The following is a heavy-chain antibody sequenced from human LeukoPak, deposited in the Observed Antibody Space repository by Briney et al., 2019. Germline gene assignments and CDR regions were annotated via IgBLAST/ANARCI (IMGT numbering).Heavy chain of an antibody. CDR1: GLTFSRYA. Sequence: GGSLRLSCAASGLTFSRYAMSWVRQAPGKGQEWVSGVSTSGGSTYYADSVKGRFTISRDNSKNTLYLQMNSLTDEDTAVYYCARDLSGSYMSDYWGQGTLVTVSS. V-gene: IGHV3-23*01. D-gene: IGHD3-10*01. CDR3: ARDLSGSYMSDY. J-gene: IGHJ4*02. CDR2: VSTSGGST.